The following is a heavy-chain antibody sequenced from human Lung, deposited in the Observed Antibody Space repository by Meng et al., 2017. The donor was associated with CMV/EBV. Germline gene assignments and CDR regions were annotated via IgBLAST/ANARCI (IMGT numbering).Heavy chain of an antibody. CDR3: ARAYRAIDY. J-gene: IGHJ4*02. D-gene: IGHD1-26*01. Sequence: ESXKISCAASGFPFSTYTMHWVRQAPGKGLEWVANIKEDGSEKYYVDSVKGRFTISRDNAKNSLYVQMNSLRGEDTAVYYCARAYRAIDYWGQGTGVTVSS. V-gene: IGHV3-7*01. CDR2: IKEDGSEK. CDR1: GFPFSTYT.